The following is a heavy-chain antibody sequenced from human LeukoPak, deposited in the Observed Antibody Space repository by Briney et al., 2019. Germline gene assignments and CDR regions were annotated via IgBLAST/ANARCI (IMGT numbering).Heavy chain of an antibody. CDR2: ISSSGSTT. J-gene: IGHJ4*02. D-gene: IGHD4-23*01. CDR3: AKEDYGGNSHLDY. V-gene: IGHV3-48*03. CDR1: GFTFSSYE. Sequence: PGGSLRLSCAASGFTFSSYEMNWVRQAPGKGLEWVSYISSSGSTTYYADSVKGRFTISRDNSKNTLYLQMNSLRAEDTAVYYCAKEDYGGNSHLDYWGQGTLVTVSS.